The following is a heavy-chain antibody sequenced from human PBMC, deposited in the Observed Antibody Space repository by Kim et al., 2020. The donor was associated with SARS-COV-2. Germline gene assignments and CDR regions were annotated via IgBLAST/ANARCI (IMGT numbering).Heavy chain of an antibody. V-gene: IGHV3-7*03. D-gene: IGHD6-13*01. Sequence: GGSLRLSCSASGFTFSSHWMSWVRQAPGKRLTCVANINQDDGENYNVDSVEGRFTISGDNAKTSLYLQMTDQRADDTAVYYCGRSNSGVAAGKVDSGGQGLRVTVSS. CDR2: INQDDGEN. CDR3: GRSNSGVAAGKVDS. CDR1: GFTFSSHW. J-gene: IGHJ4*02.